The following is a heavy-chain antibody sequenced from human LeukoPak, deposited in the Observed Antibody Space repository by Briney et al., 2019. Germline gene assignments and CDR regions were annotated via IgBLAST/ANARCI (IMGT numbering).Heavy chain of an antibody. J-gene: IGHJ4*02. V-gene: IGHV3-30*01. Sequence: PERSLRLSCAASGFTFSSYAMHWVRQAPGKGLEWVAVISYDGSNKYYADSVKGRFTISRDNSKNTLYLQMNSLRAEDTAVYYCARDHKWQGFDYWGQGTLVTVSS. CDR1: GFTFSSYA. D-gene: IGHD5-12*01. CDR3: ARDHKWQGFDY. CDR2: ISYDGSNK.